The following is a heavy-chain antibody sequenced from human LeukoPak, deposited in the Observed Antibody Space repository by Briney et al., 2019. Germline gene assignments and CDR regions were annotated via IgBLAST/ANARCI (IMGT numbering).Heavy chain of an antibody. CDR1: GFSFDDYG. CDR3: VRVGTSFDI. V-gene: IGHV3-48*01. Sequence: GGSLRLSCAASGFSFDDYGMSWVRQAPGKGLEWVSYISTNTTTIYYADSVKGRFTISRDNAKNSLYLQMNSLRVEDTAVYYCVRVGTSFDIWGQGTMVTVSS. D-gene: IGHD7-27*01. CDR2: ISTNTTTI. J-gene: IGHJ3*02.